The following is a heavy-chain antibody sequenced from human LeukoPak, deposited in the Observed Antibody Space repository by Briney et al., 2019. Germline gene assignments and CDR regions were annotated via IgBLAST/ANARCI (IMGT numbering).Heavy chain of an antibody. J-gene: IGHJ3*02. CDR2: IIPILGIA. CDR3: ASPFSGSNAAFDI. CDR1: GGTFSSYA. Sequence: SVKVSRKASGGTFSSYAISWVRQAPGQGLEWMGRIIPILGIANYAQKFQGRVTITADKSTSTAYMELSSLRSEDTAVYYCASPFSGSNAAFDIWGQGTMVTVSS. V-gene: IGHV1-69*04. D-gene: IGHD1-26*01.